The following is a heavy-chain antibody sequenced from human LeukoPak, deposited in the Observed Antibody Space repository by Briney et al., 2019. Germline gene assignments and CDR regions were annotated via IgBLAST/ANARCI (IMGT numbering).Heavy chain of an antibody. CDR1: GFTFDDYA. D-gene: IGHD6-25*01. CDR2: ISWNSGSI. J-gene: IGHJ6*02. CDR3: AKDTSGRAYYYYGMDV. Sequence: GGSLRLSCAASGFTFDDYAMHWVRQAPGKGLEWVSGISWNSGSIGYADSVKGRFTISRDNAKNSLYLQMNSLRAEDTALYYCAKDTSGRAYYYYGMDVWGQGTTVTVSS. V-gene: IGHV3-9*01.